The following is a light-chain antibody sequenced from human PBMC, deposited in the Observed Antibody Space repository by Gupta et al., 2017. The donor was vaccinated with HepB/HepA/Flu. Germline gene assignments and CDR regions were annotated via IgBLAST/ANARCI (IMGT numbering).Light chain of an antibody. CDR1: QSISIY. Sequence: DIQMTQSPSSLSASVGDRVTITCRPSQSISIYLNWYQQKVGKAPKLLMFGGSDLQSGVPSRFSGSRSGTXFTLTIXSLQPEEFATYYCQQTYSAPTTFGXGTKLEIK. CDR2: GGS. CDR3: QQTYSAPTT. V-gene: IGKV1-39*01. J-gene: IGKJ2*01.